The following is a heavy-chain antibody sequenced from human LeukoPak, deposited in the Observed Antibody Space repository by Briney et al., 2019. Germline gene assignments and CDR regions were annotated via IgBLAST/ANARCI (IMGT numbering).Heavy chain of an antibody. J-gene: IGHJ6*03. Sequence: PGGSLRLSCAASGFTFSSYGMHWVRQAPGKGLEWVAFIRDDGISKYYADSVKGRFTISRDNSKSTLYLQMKSLRAEDTAVYYCAKVPAGGVVVPAAIGYYYYYMDVWGKGTTVTVSS. D-gene: IGHD2-2*01. CDR2: IRDDGISK. CDR3: AKVPAGGVVVPAAIGYYYYYMDV. CDR1: GFTFSSYG. V-gene: IGHV3-30*02.